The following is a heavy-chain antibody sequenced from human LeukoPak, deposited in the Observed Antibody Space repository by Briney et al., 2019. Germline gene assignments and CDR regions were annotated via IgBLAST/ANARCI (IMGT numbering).Heavy chain of an antibody. CDR2: MNSDRSST. CDR3: ASDTVDTAVGIDY. CDR1: GFTLSSHW. Sequence: GGSLRLSCVASGFTLSSHWMHWVRQAPGKGLVWVSRMNSDRSSTSYADSVKGRFTISRDNAKNTLYLQMNSLRVEDTAVYHCASDTVDTAVGIDYWGQGTLVTVSS. D-gene: IGHD5-18*01. V-gene: IGHV3-74*01. J-gene: IGHJ4*02.